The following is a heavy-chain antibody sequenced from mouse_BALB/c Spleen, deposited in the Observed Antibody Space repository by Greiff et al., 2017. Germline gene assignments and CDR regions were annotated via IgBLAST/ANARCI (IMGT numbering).Heavy chain of an antibody. CDR2: IDPANGNT. Sequence: VQLQQSGAELVKPGASVKLSCTASGFNIKDTYLHWVKQRPEQGLEWIGRIDPANGNTKYDPKFQGKATITADTSSNTAYLQLSSLTSEDTAVYYCARSGRYDRYFDYWGQGTTLTVSS. D-gene: IGHD2-14*01. CDR1: GFNIKDTY. CDR3: ARSGRYDRYFDY. V-gene: IGHV14-3*02. J-gene: IGHJ2*01.